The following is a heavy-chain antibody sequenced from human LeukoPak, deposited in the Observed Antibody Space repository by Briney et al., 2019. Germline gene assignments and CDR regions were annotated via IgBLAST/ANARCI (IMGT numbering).Heavy chain of an antibody. J-gene: IGHJ6*02. CDR3: ARDQDEDYYGMDV. CDR1: GYTFTGYY. Sequence: VASVKVSCKASGYTFTGYYMHWVRQAPGQGLEWMGRINPNSGGTNYAQKFQGRVTMTRDTSISTAYMELSRLRSDDTAVYYCARDQDEDYYGMDVWGQGTTVTVSS. V-gene: IGHV1-2*06. CDR2: INPNSGGT.